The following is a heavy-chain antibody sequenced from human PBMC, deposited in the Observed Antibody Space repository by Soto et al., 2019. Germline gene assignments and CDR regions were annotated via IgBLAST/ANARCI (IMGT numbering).Heavy chain of an antibody. Sequence: QVQLVESGGGLVKPGGSLRLSCVASGFTFSDHYMTWIRQAPGKGLEWLSYISTSSSYTNYADSVKGRFTISRDNAMXXXXXXXXXXXXXXXXXXXXXXXXXTGYFDYWGQGTLVTVSS. CDR1: GFTFSDHY. V-gene: IGHV3-11*05. CDR2: ISTSSSYT. J-gene: IGHJ4*02. CDR3: XXXXXTGYFDY.